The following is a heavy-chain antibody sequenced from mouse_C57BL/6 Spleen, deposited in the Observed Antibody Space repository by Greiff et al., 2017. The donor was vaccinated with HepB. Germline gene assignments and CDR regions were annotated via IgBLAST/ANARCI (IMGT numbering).Heavy chain of an antibody. CDR1: GYTFTSYW. CDR3: ARGALFITTVVASMDY. V-gene: IGHV1-52*01. Sequence: QVQLKQPRAELVRPGSSVKLSCKASGYTFTSYWMHWVKQRPIQGLEWIGNIDPSDSETHYNQKFKDKATLTVDKSSSTAYMQLSSLTSEDSAVYYCARGALFITTVVASMDYWGQGTSVTVSS. J-gene: IGHJ4*01. D-gene: IGHD1-1*01. CDR2: IDPSDSET.